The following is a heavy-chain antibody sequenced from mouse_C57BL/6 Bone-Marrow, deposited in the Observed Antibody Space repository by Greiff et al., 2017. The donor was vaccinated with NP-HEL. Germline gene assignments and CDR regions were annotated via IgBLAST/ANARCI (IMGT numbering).Heavy chain of an antibody. CDR1: GYTFTSYG. CDR2: IYPRSGNT. CDR3: AREGDGGSWFAY. J-gene: IGHJ3*01. D-gene: IGHD3-3*01. V-gene: IGHV1-81*01. Sequence: QVQLQQSGAELARPGASVKLSCKASGYTFTSYGISWVKQRTGQGLEWIGEIYPRSGNTYYNEKFKGNATLTADKSSITAYMELRSLTSEDSAVYFFAREGDGGSWFAYWGQGTLVTVSA.